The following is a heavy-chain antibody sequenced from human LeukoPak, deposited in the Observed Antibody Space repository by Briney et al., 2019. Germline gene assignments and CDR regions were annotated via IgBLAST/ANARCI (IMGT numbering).Heavy chain of an antibody. CDR1: GGSISSYY. D-gene: IGHD6-19*01. J-gene: IGHJ1*01. CDR2: IYYSGST. CDR3: ARHGYSSGWGNEYFQH. V-gene: IGHV4-59*08. Sequence: PSETRSLTCTVSGGSISSYYWSWIRQPPGKGLEWIGYIYYSGSTNYNPSPKSRVTISVDTSKNQFSLKLSSVTAADTAVYYCARHGYSSGWGNEYFQHWGQGTLVTVSS.